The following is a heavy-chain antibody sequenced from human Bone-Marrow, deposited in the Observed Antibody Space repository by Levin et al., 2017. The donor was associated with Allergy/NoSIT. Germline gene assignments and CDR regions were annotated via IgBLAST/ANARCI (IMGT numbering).Heavy chain of an antibody. CDR2: ITGSGGSGST. CDR3: ARVRGYESGYFDS. V-gene: IGHV3-23*01. CDR1: GFSFSSHA. D-gene: IGHD5-12*01. J-gene: IGHJ4*02. Sequence: GESLKISCAASGFSFSSHAMSWVRQAPGKGLEWVSTITGSGGSGSTYYADSVKGRFTISRDDSRNTLFQQKASLRADDTAVYYCARVRGYESGYFDSWGQGTLVAVSS.